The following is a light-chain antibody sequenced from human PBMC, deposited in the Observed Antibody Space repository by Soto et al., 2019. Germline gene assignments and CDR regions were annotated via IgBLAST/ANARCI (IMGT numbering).Light chain of an antibody. CDR3: AAWDDSLGAYV. CDR2: TNN. J-gene: IGLJ1*01. Sequence: QSVLAQPPSASATPGQRVTISWSGSNANIATNTANWYQHLPGTAPRLLIYTNNQRPSGVPQRFSGSKTGTSASLAIGGLQSEDGADYYCAAWDDSLGAYVFGTGTKVTVL. V-gene: IGLV1-44*01. CDR1: NANIATNT.